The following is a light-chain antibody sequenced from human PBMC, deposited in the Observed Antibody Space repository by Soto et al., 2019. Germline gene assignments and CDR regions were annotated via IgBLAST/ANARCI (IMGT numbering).Light chain of an antibody. CDR3: QQYGSSRLT. CDR1: QSVTSSY. V-gene: IGKV3-20*01. J-gene: IGKJ4*01. Sequence: EIVLTQSPGTLSLSPGERVTLSCRASQSVTSSYLAWYQQKPGQAPRLLIYGASTRATGIPDRFSGSGSGTDFTLTISRLEPEDFAAYYCQQYGSSRLTFGGGTKVEIK. CDR2: GAS.